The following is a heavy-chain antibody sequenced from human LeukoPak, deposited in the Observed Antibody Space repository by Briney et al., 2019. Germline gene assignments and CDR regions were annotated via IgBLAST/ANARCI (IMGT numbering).Heavy chain of an antibody. D-gene: IGHD3-10*01. CDR3: ARSDLHITMEYNWFDP. Sequence: SHSLGLPHAFSVDLHSIISAACESVRQSPSRGLELLRRKHYRSKWYNDYAVSVKSRITNNPDTSKNQFSLQLNSVTPEDTAVYYCARSDLHITMEYNWFDPWGQGTLVTVSS. CDR1: VDLHSIISAA. J-gene: IGHJ5*02. V-gene: IGHV6-1*01. CDR2: KHYRSKWYN.